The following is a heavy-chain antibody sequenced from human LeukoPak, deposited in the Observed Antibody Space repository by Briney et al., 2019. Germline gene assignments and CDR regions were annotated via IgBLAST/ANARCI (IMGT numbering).Heavy chain of an antibody. V-gene: IGHV3-64*01. CDR1: GFTFYSYA. Sequence: GGSLRLSCSASGFTFYSYAMHWVRQAPGRGLEYVAAITGSGSSTFHANSVKGRFTISRDNSKNTLYLQMGSLRAEDTAVYFCARGPGYDYVGGTYRADSWGQGTLVTVSP. J-gene: IGHJ4*02. CDR3: ARGPGYDYVGGTYRADS. CDR2: ITGSGSST. D-gene: IGHD3-16*02.